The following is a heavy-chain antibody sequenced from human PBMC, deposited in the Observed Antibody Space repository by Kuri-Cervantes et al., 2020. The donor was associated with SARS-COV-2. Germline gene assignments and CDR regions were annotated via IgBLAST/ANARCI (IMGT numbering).Heavy chain of an antibody. CDR3: ARYLDWERGIDS. Sequence: ASVKGSCKASGYTFTSYDSNWVRQATGQGLEWMGWMNPNSGITGYDQKFQGRVTMTRDTSRGTAYIELSSLRSDDTAVYFCARYLDWERGIDSWGQGSLVTVSS. V-gene: IGHV1-8*02. J-gene: IGHJ4*02. CDR2: MNPNSGIT. CDR1: GYTFTSYD. D-gene: IGHD3/OR15-3a*01.